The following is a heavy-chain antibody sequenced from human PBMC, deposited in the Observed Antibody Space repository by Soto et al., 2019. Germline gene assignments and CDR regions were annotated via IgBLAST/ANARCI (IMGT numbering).Heavy chain of an antibody. CDR1: GYTFPDYS. D-gene: IGHD6-19*01. CDR3: ARGNSGAFDI. Sequence: QVQLVQSGAELKKPGASVKVCCRASGYTFPDYSMHWVRQAPGQRLEWMGWMNPVNGDTKYSQKFQARLTIIRDTSASTAYMELSSLNSEDTAVYYCARGNSGAFDIWGQGTMVTVSS. CDR2: MNPVNGDT. V-gene: IGHV1-3*01. J-gene: IGHJ3*02.